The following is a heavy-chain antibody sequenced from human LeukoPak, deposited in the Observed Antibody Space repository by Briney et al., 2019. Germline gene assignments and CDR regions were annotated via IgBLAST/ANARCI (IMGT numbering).Heavy chain of an antibody. D-gene: IGHD5-18*01. CDR1: GNTFTDYY. Sequence: ASVKVSCKASGNTFTDYYMHWVRQAPGQGLEWMGWINPNSGDTTYAQKFQGRVTMTRDTSISTAYMELSSLKSDDAAVYYCATGYTYGLDAFDIWGQGAMVIVSS. CDR3: ATGYTYGLDAFDI. V-gene: IGHV1-2*02. CDR2: INPNSGDT. J-gene: IGHJ3*02.